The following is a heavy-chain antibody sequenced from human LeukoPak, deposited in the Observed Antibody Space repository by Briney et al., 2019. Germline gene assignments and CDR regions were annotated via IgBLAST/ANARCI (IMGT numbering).Heavy chain of an antibody. J-gene: IGHJ4*02. CDR3: ARYNWNGRFFDY. CDR2: INPNSGGT. CDR1: GYTFTGYY. Sequence: ASVKVSCKASGYTFTGYYMHWVRQAPGQGFEWMGWINPNSGGTNYAQKFQGWVTMTRDTSISTAYMELSRLRSDDTAVYYCARYNWNGRFFDYWGQGTLVAVSS. D-gene: IGHD1-1*01. V-gene: IGHV1-2*04.